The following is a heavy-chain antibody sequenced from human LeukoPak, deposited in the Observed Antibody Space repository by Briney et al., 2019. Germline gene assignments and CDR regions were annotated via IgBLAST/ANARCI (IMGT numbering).Heavy chain of an antibody. CDR2: IDPSDSYA. CDR3: ARGGMVAAIGSDY. V-gene: IGHV5-10-1*01. D-gene: IGHD5-12*01. Sequence: GASLRISCKGSGYSFTSYWINWVRQMPGKGLEGMGGIDPSDSYANYSPSFQGHVTISADKSISTAYLQWSSLKASDTAIYYCARGGMVAAIGSDYWGQGTLVTVSS. J-gene: IGHJ4*02. CDR1: GYSFTSYW.